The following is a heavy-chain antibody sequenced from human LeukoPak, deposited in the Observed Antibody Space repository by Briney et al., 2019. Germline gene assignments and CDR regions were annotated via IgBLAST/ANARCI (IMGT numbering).Heavy chain of an antibody. CDR3: ASAGIVGAQGSYYFDY. Sequence: GGSLRLSCAASGFTFSSYGMHWVRQAPGKGLEWVAVISYDGSNKYYADSVKGRFTISRDNSKNTLYLQMNSLRAEDTAVYYCASAGIVGAQGSYYFDYWGQGTLVTVSS. CDR1: GFTFSSYG. D-gene: IGHD1-26*01. J-gene: IGHJ4*02. V-gene: IGHV3-30*03. CDR2: ISYDGSNK.